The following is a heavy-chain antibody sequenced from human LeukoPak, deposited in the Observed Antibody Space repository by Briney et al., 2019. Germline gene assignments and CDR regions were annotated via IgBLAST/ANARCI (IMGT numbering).Heavy chain of an antibody. CDR3: ARGSDSGDY. V-gene: IGHV4-59*01. Sequence: PSETLSLTCTVPGGSISIYYWSWIRQPPGKGLEWIGYMSYSGSTNYNPSLTSRVTMSINTSKNQFSLRLSSVTAADTAVYYCARGSDSGDYWGQGTLVTVSS. CDR2: MSYSGST. J-gene: IGHJ4*02. CDR1: GGSISIYY. D-gene: IGHD4-17*01.